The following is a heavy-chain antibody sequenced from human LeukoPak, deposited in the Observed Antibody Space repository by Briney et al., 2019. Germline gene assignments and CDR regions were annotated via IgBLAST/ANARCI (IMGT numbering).Heavy chain of an antibody. V-gene: IGHV3-30*02. D-gene: IGHD6-19*01. CDR3: AKDSQPSYGSGWFGYYYHYMDV. J-gene: IGHJ6*03. Sequence: GGSLRLSCAASGFTFSSYGMHWVRQAPGKGLEWVAFIRYDGSNKYYADSVKGRFTISRDNSKNTLYLQMNSLRAEDTAAYYCAKDSQPSYGSGWFGYYYHYMDVWGKGTTVTISS. CDR1: GFTFSSYG. CDR2: IRYDGSNK.